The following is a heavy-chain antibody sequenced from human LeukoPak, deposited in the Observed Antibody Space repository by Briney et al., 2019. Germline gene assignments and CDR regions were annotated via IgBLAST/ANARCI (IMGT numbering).Heavy chain of an antibody. D-gene: IGHD6-19*01. CDR2: INHSGST. J-gene: IGHJ4*02. CDR1: GGSFSGYY. CDR3: ARGSNGSGSHFDY. Sequence: SETLSLTCAVYGGSFSGYYWSWIRQPPGKGLEWIGEINHSGSTNYNPSLKSRVTISVDTSKNQISLKLSSVTAADTAVYYCARGSNGSGSHFDYWGQGTLVTVSS. V-gene: IGHV4-34*01.